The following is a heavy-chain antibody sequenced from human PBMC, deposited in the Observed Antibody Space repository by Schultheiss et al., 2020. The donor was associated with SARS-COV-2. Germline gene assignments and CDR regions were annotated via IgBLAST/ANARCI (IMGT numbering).Heavy chain of an antibody. CDR1: GGSISSYY. CDR2: IYTSGST. CDR3: ARGPADYDILTGYYSHFDH. D-gene: IGHD3-9*01. J-gene: IGHJ4*02. Sequence: SETLSLTCTVSGGSISSYYWSWIRQHPGKGLEWIGRIYTSGSTNYNPSLKSRVTISVDTSKNQFSLKLSSVTAADTAVYYCARGPADYDILTGYYSHFDHWGQGTLVTVSS. V-gene: IGHV4-4*08.